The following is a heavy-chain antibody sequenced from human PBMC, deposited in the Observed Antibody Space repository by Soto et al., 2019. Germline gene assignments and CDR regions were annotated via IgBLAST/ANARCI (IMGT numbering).Heavy chain of an antibody. CDR1: GYTFTSYY. CDR3: ASRFYYDSSGYPDAFDI. CDR2: INPSGGST. V-gene: IGHV1-46*01. J-gene: IGHJ3*02. Sequence: VKVSCKASGYTFTSYYMHWVRQAPGQGLEWMGIINPSGGSTSYAQKFQGRVTMTRDTSTSTVYMELSSLRSEDTAVYYCASRFYYDSSGYPDAFDIWGQGTMVTVSS. D-gene: IGHD3-22*01.